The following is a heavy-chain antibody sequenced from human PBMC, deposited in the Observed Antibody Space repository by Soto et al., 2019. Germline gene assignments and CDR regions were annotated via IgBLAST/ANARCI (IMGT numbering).Heavy chain of an antibody. CDR2: IYYSGTT. J-gene: IGHJ4*02. V-gene: IGHV4-28*01. CDR3: ARRESQGPIDY. D-gene: IGHD1-26*01. CDR1: GYSISSSNW. Sequence: QVQLQESGPGLVKPSDTLSLTCAVSGYSISSSNWWGWIRQPPGKGLEWIGYIYYSGTTYYNPSPQSPVPLSVDTSKNQFSLKLTSVTAVDTAVYYCARRESQGPIDYWGQGTLVTVSS.